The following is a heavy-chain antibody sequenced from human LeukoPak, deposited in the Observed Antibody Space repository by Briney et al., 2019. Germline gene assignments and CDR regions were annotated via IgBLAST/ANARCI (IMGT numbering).Heavy chain of an antibody. CDR3: GRGAGRWLGGGGGNEYFQQ. V-gene: IGHV3-21*04. CDR1: GFTFSSYS. D-gene: IGHD5-24*01. Sequence: GGSLRLSCAASGFTFSSYSMNWVRQAPGKGLEWVSSISNSSSYIYYADSVKGRFTISRDNAKNSLYLQMNSLRAEDTAVYYCGRGAGRWLGGGGGNEYFQQWGQGTLVTVSS. J-gene: IGHJ1*01. CDR2: ISNSSSYI.